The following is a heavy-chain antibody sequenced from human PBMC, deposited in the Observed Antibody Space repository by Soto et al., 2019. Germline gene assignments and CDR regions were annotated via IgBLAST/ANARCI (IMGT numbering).Heavy chain of an antibody. CDR1: GGSISSGGYS. Sequence: SETLSLTCAVAGGSISSGGYSWSWIRQPPGKGLEWIGYIYHSGSTYYNPSLKSRVTISVGRSKNQFSLKLSSVTAADTAAYYCARGDSSGWYLDYWGQGTLVTVSS. D-gene: IGHD6-19*01. CDR3: ARGDSSGWYLDY. V-gene: IGHV4-30-2*01. CDR2: IYHSGST. J-gene: IGHJ4*02.